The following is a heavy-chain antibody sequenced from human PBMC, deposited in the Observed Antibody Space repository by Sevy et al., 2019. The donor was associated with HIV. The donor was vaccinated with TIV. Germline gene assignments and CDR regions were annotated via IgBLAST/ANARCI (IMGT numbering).Heavy chain of an antibody. Sequence: GGSLRLSCAASGFTFSSYRMSWVRQAPGKGLEWVANIKQDGSEKYYVDSVKGRFTISRDNAKNSLYLQMNSLRAEDTAVYYCARDNRWELLEYWGQGTLVTVSS. CDR1: GFTFSSYR. CDR2: IKQDGSEK. D-gene: IGHD1-26*01. J-gene: IGHJ4*02. V-gene: IGHV3-7*03. CDR3: ARDNRWELLEY.